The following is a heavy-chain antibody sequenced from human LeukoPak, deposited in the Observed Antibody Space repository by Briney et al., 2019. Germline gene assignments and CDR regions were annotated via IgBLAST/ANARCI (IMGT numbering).Heavy chain of an antibody. J-gene: IGHJ6*02. D-gene: IGHD2-15*01. V-gene: IGHV2-70*01. CDR1: GFSLSTSGMC. CDR3: ARTRGVVVVATLFYYGMDV. Sequence: ESGPTLVNPTQTLTLTCTFSGFSLSTSGMCVSWIRQPPGKALERLALIDWDDDKYYSTSLKTRLTISKDTSKNQVVLTMTNMDPVDTATYYCARTRGVVVVATLFYYGMDVWGQGTTVTVSS. CDR2: IDWDDDK.